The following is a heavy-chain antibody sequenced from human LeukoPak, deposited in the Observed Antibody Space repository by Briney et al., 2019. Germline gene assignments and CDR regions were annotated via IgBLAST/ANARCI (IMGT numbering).Heavy chain of an antibody. J-gene: IGHJ3*02. CDR3: ARNLTMILAKGAFDI. CDR2: IYNGGSI. CDR1: GGSISSSTYY. D-gene: IGHD3-22*01. Sequence: SETLSLTCTVSGGSISSSTYYWGWIRQPPGKGLEWIASIYNGGSISYNPSLKSRVTISLDTSKKQFSLKLSSVTAADTAVYYCARNLTMILAKGAFDIWGQGIMVTVSS. V-gene: IGHV4-39*07.